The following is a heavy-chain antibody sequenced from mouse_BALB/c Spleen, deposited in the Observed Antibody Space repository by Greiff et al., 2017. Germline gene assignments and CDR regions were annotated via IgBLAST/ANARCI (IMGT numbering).Heavy chain of an antibody. J-gene: IGHJ2*01. V-gene: IGHV1S26*01. Sequence: QVQLKESGPELVKPGASVKISCKASGYSFTSYYIHWVKQRPGQGLEWIGYINPSTGYTEYNQKFKDKATLTADKSSSTAYMQLSSLTSEDSAVYYCARKGYGYDGFDYWGQGTTLTVSS. CDR2: INPSTGYT. D-gene: IGHD2-14*01. CDR3: ARKGYGYDGFDY. CDR1: GYSFTSYY.